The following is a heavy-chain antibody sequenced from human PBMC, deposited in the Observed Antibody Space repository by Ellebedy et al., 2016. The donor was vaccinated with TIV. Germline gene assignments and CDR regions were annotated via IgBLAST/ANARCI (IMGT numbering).Heavy chain of an antibody. Sequence: GESLKISCKGSGYTFNTYWLGWVRQMPGKGLEWVGIIYPRDSDTKYSPSFQGVVTISADKSISTAYLQWKSLNVSDTAIYYCARSLGAWYFDLWGLGTLVTVSS. V-gene: IGHV5-51*01. CDR1: GYTFNTYW. D-gene: IGHD7-27*01. J-gene: IGHJ2*01. CDR2: IYPRDSDT. CDR3: ARSLGAWYFDL.